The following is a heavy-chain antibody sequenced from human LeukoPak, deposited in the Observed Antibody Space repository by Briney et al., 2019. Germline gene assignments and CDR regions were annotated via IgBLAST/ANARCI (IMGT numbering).Heavy chain of an antibody. V-gene: IGHV4-38-2*02. CDR1: GYSISSGYY. Sequence: PSETLSLTCSGSGYSISSGYYWGWIRQPPGKGLEWIGSISHSGSTYYNPSLKSRVTISVDTSKNQFSLRLNSVTAADTAVYYCARRVPAAILGYYFDYWGQGTLVTVSS. D-gene: IGHD2-2*01. J-gene: IGHJ4*02. CDR3: ARRVPAAILGYYFDY. CDR2: ISHSGST.